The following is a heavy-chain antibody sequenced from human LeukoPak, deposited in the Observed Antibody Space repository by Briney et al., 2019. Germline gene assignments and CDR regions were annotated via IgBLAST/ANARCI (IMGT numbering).Heavy chain of an antibody. J-gene: IGHJ6*03. Sequence: GESLKISCKGSGYSFTSYWIGWVRQMPGKGLEWMGIIYPGDSDTRYSPSFQGQVTISADKSISTAYLQWSSLKASDTAMYYCARSPSSLGGTYYYYMDVWGKGTTVTVSS. CDR1: GYSFTSYW. CDR3: ARSPSSLGGTYYYYMDV. CDR2: IYPGDSDT. V-gene: IGHV5-51*01. D-gene: IGHD1-26*01.